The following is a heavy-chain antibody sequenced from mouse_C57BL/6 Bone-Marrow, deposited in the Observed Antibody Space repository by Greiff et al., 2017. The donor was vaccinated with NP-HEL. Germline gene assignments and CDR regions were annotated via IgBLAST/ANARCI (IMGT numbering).Heavy chain of an antibody. Sequence: QVQLQQSGAELVRPGTSVKVSCKTSGYAFTNYLIEWVKQRPGQGLEWIGVINPGSGGTNYNEKFKGKATLTADKSSSTAYMQLSSLTSEDSAVYFCARLYGNYYAMDYWGQGTSVTVSS. CDR1: GYAFTNYL. D-gene: IGHD2-1*01. CDR3: ARLYGNYYAMDY. V-gene: IGHV1-54*01. J-gene: IGHJ4*01. CDR2: INPGSGGT.